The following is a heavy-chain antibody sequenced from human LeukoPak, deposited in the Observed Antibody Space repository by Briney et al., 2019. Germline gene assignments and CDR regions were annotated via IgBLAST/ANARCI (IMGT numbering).Heavy chain of an antibody. CDR1: GFTFSSYG. Sequence: GSLRLSCAASGFTFSSYGMHWVRQAPGKGLEWVAVISYDGSNKYYADSVKGRFTISRDNSKNTLYLQMNSLRAEDTAVYYCAKGPHSGYDLYFDYWGQGTLVTVSS. CDR2: ISYDGSNK. CDR3: AKGPHSGYDLYFDY. J-gene: IGHJ4*02. D-gene: IGHD5-12*01. V-gene: IGHV3-30*18.